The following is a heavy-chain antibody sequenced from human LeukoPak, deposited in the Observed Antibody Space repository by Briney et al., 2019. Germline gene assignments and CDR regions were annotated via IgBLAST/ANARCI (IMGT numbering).Heavy chain of an antibody. V-gene: IGHV3-53*01. Sequence: GGSLRLSCAASGFTVSSNYVSWVRQAPGKGLEWVSVIYSDGSTYYADSVKGRFTISRDSSKNTLYLQINSLRVEDTAVYYCARDGRWNYFDYWGQGTLVTVSS. CDR2: IYSDGST. D-gene: IGHD1-26*01. J-gene: IGHJ4*02. CDR1: GFTVSSNY. CDR3: ARDGRWNYFDY.